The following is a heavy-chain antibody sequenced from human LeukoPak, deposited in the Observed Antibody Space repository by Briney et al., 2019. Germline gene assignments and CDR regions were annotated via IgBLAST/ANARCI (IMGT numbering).Heavy chain of an antibody. J-gene: IGHJ4*02. CDR2: ISWNSGSI. Sequence: GGSLRLFCAASGFTFDDYAMHWVRQAPGKGLEWVSGISWNSGSIGYADSVKGRFTISRDNAKNSLYLQMNSLRAEDTALYYCAKGEAYYDSSGYYPFDYWGQGTLVTVSS. V-gene: IGHV3-9*01. CDR1: GFTFDDYA. CDR3: AKGEAYYDSSGYYPFDY. D-gene: IGHD3-22*01.